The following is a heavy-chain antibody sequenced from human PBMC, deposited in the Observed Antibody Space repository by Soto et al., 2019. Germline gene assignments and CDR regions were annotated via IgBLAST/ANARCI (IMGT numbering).Heavy chain of an antibody. Sequence: EVQLVESGGVLVQPGGSLRLSCAASGFSFSTYDMNWVRQAPGKGLEWISYISSSSSTIYYADSVKGRFTISRDNAKNSLYLQMNSLRAEDTAVYYCARDRGCSGGSCYSGLDYWGQGTLVTVSS. J-gene: IGHJ4*02. D-gene: IGHD2-15*01. CDR3: ARDRGCSGGSCYSGLDY. CDR1: GFSFSTYD. CDR2: ISSSSSTI. V-gene: IGHV3-48*04.